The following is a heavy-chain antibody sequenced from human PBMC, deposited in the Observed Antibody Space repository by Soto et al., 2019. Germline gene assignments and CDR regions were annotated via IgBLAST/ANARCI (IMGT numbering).Heavy chain of an antibody. V-gene: IGHV3-53*01. Sequence: PGGSLRLSCAASGFTVSSNYMSGGRQAPGKGLEWVSVIYSGGSTYYADSVKGRFTISRDNSKNTLYLQMNSLRAEDTAVYYCARDFSGYSYYYGMDVWGQGTTVTVSS. D-gene: IGHD1-26*01. CDR2: IYSGGST. CDR1: GFTVSSNY. J-gene: IGHJ6*02. CDR3: ARDFSGYSYYYGMDV.